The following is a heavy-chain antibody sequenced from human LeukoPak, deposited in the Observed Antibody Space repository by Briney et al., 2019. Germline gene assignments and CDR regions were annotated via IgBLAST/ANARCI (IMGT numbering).Heavy chain of an antibody. J-gene: IGHJ6*03. CDR3: ARHQWHYYYYMGV. CDR2: IYYSGDT. D-gene: IGHD6-19*01. V-gene: IGHV4-39*01. Sequence: PSETLSLTCTGSGGSISSSSYYWGGIRQPPGKGLEWIGSIYYSGDTYYNPSLKSRRVTISVDTSKNQFSLRLSSVTAADTAVYYCARHQWHYYYYMGVWGKGSTVTVSS. CDR1: GGSISSSSYY.